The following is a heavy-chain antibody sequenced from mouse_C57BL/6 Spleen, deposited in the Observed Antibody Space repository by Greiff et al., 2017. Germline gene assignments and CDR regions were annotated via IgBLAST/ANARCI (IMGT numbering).Heavy chain of an antibody. CDR1: GFNIKDDY. V-gene: IGHV14-4*01. D-gene: IGHD2-13*01. Sequence: VQLQQSGAELVRPGASVTLSCTASGFNIKDDYMHWVKQRPEQGLEWIGWIDPENGDTAYASKFQGKATITADTSSNTAYLQLSSLTSENTTVYYCTAAYSDYGNYFDYWGQGTTLTVSA. J-gene: IGHJ2*01. CDR3: TAAYSDYGNYFDY. CDR2: IDPENGDT.